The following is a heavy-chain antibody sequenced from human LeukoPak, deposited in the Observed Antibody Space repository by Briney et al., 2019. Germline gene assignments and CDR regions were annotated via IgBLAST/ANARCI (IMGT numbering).Heavy chain of an antibody. V-gene: IGHV3-30*04. D-gene: IGHD5-12*01. CDR1: GFTFSSYA. CDR3: PASGYDYYFDS. Sequence: QPGRTLRLSCAASGFTFSSYAMYWVRQAPGKGLEWVAVISYDGSNKYYADSVKGRFTISRDNSKNTLYLQMNSRRAEDTAVYYCPASGYDYYFDSWGQGTLVTVSS. J-gene: IGHJ4*02. CDR2: ISYDGSNK.